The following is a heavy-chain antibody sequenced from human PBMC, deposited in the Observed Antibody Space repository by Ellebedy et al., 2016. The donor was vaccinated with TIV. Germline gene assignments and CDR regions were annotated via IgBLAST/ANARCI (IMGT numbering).Heavy chain of an antibody. CDR1: GFSFSRYW. CDR3: ARDLDDSSGYYYPMIDY. CDR2: IKYDGSEK. J-gene: IGHJ4*02. V-gene: IGHV3-7*01. Sequence: GESLKISCGAFGFSFSRYWMTWVRQAPGKGLEWVANIKYDGSEKYYGDSVKGRFTISRDNAKNSLYLQMNSLRAEDTAVYYCARDLDDSSGYYYPMIDYWGQGTLVTVSS. D-gene: IGHD3-22*01.